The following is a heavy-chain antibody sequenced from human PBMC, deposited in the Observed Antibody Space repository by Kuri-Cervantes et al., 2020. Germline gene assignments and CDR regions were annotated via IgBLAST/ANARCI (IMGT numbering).Heavy chain of an antibody. V-gene: IGHV5-51*01. J-gene: IGHJ6*03. CDR3: VRGGYAMDV. CDR2: IYPGNRDT. D-gene: IGHD2-2*01. CDR1: GYIFTRYW. Sequence: KVSCKGSGYIFTRYWIGWVSQMPGKGLEWMGIIYPGNRDTRFGPSFVGHVSISVDTSIKTAYLEWDNLKASDTAIYYCVRGGYAMDVWGEGTMVTVSS.